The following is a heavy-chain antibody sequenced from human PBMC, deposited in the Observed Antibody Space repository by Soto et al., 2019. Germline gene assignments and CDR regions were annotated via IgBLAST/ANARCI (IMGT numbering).Heavy chain of an antibody. CDR1: GYTFTSYG. J-gene: IGHJ3*02. V-gene: IGHV1-18*01. CDR2: ISAYNGNT. D-gene: IGHD3-22*01. CDR3: ARVRYYDSSGYRGAFDI. Sequence: GASVKVSCKASGYTFTSYGISWVRQAPGQGLEWMGWISAYNGNTNYAQKLQGRVTMTTDTSTSTAYMELRSLRSDDTAVYYCARVRYYDSSGYRGAFDIWGQGTMVTVSS.